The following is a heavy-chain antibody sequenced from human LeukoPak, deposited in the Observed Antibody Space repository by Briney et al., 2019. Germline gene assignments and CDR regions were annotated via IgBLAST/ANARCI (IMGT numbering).Heavy chain of an antibody. D-gene: IGHD2-2*01. J-gene: IGHJ5*02. CDR3: ARDSVVVVPSLGLDP. CDR2: IYYTGST. V-gene: IGHV4-39*07. Sequence: PSETLSLTCTVSGGSISSSSFFWGWIRQPPGKGLEWIGSIYYTGSTYDNPSLKSRLTMSVDPSKDQFFLNLTSVTAADTAVYYCARDSVVVVPSLGLDPWGQGTLVTVSS. CDR1: GGSISSSSFF.